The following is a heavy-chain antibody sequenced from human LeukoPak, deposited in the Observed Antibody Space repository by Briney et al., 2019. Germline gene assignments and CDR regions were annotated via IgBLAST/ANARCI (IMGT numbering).Heavy chain of an antibody. Sequence: ASVKVSCKATGYTFTGFYLHWVRQAPGQGLEWLGWIKPNTGDTKYAQRFQGRVTMTRDTSISTAYMELSNLRSDDTAVYYCARGKVGVDWYFDFWGRGTLVSVSS. V-gene: IGHV1-2*02. CDR1: GYTFTGFY. CDR2: IKPNTGDT. D-gene: IGHD2-15*01. CDR3: ARGKVGVDWYFDF. J-gene: IGHJ2*01.